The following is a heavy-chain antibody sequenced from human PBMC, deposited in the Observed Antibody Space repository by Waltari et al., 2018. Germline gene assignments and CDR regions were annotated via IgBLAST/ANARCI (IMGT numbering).Heavy chain of an antibody. CDR1: GFTFGDYA. CDR3: TRDEYFDY. V-gene: IGHV3-49*04. J-gene: IGHJ4*02. Sequence: EVPLVESGGGLVQPGRSLILSCTASGFTFGDYAMSWVRQAPGKGLEWVGFIRSKAYGGTTEYAASVKGRFTISRDDSKSIAYLQMNSLKTEDTAVYYCTRDEYFDYWGQGTLVTVSS. CDR2: IRSKAYGGTT.